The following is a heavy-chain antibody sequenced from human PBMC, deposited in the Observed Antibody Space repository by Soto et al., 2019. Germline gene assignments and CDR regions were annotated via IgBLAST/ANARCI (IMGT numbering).Heavy chain of an antibody. CDR2: IHWDDDS. CDR3: AHVGVAPDP. V-gene: IGHV2-5*02. D-gene: IGHD1-26*01. CDR1: GFSLTTSGVG. Sequence: QITLKESGPPLLKPTQPLTLTCTFSGFSLTTSGVGVGWIRQPPGKALEWLALIHWDDDSRYSPSLTCRLTLTKDTSKNQVVLTMTTMDPVDTAPYYCAHVGVAPDPWGQGTLVTVSS. J-gene: IGHJ5*02.